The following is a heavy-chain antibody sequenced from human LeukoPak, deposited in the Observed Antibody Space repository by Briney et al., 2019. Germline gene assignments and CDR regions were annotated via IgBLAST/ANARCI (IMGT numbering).Heavy chain of an antibody. CDR1: GFTFSSYA. CDR2: ISSNGGGT. V-gene: IGHV3-64*02. CDR3: ARGGIAVADNFDY. Sequence: GGSLRLSCAASGFTFSSYAMHWVRQAPGKGLEYVSAISSNGGGTYYADSVKGRFTISRDNSKNTLYLQMGSLRAEDMAEYYCARGGIAVADNFDYWGQGTLVTVSS. D-gene: IGHD6-19*01. J-gene: IGHJ4*02.